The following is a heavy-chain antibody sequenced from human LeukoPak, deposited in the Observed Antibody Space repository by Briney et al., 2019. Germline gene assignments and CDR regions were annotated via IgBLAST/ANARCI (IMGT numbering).Heavy chain of an antibody. CDR2: INHSGST. CDR1: GGSFSGYY. D-gene: IGHD3-10*01. J-gene: IGHJ4*02. CDR3: ARGRYYGSGSYYTFDY. Sequence: PSETLSLTCAVYGGSFSGYYWSWIRQPPGKGLEWIGEINHSGSTNYNPSLKSRVTMSVDTSKNHFSLKLNSITAADTAVYYCARGRYYGSGSYYTFDYWGQGTLVTVSS. V-gene: IGHV4-34*01.